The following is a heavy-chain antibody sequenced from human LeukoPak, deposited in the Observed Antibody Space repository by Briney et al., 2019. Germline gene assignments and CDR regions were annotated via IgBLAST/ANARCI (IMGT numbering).Heavy chain of an antibody. CDR3: ARGNPGSGPYYSYYYMDV. CDR1: GGSISSGSYY. V-gene: IGHV4-61*02. CDR2: ICTSGSS. D-gene: IGHD3-10*01. Sequence: SETLSLTCTVSGGSISSGSYYWSWLPQPDGKGLEWIGRICTSGSSNYNPSIKSRITISVAKTKNQFSLKLSSVTAADTAVYYCARGNPGSGPYYSYYYMDVWGKGTTVTVSS. J-gene: IGHJ6*03.